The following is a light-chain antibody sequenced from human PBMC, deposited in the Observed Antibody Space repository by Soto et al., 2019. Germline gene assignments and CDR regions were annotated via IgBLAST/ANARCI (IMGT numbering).Light chain of an antibody. CDR1: NSDVGGYNY. V-gene: IGLV2-14*01. CDR2: EVS. Sequence: QSALTQPASVSGSPGQSITISCTGTNSDVGGYNYVSWHQQHPGKAPKLMIYEVSNRPSGVSNRFSGSKSGNTASLTISGLQAEDEADYYCSSYTSTNPWVFGGGTKVTVL. CDR3: SSYTSTNPWV. J-gene: IGLJ3*02.